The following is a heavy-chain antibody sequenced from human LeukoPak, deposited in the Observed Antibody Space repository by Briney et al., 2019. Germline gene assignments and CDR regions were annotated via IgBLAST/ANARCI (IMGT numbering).Heavy chain of an antibody. CDR2: IWYDGSNK. D-gene: IGHD6-19*01. Sequence: PGGSLRLSCAASGFTFSSYGMHWVRQAPGKGLEWVAVIWYDGSNKYYADSVKGRFTISRDNSKNTLYLQMNSLSAEDTAVYYCAREARDHLAVADRTLDYWGQGTLVTVSS. CDR3: AREARDHLAVADRTLDY. CDR1: GFTFSSYG. J-gene: IGHJ4*02. V-gene: IGHV3-33*01.